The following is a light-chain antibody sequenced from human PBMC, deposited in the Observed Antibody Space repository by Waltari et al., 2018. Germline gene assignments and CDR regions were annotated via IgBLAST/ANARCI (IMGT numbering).Light chain of an antibody. CDR1: SSAVGFYNL. J-gene: IGLJ3*02. V-gene: IGLV2-23*02. CDR3: CSYAGRNIWV. Sequence: QSALTQPASVSGSPGQSITISCTGTSSAVGFYNLVSWYQQHPGKAPELVVYEVISRPSGVSNRFSGSKSGNTAPLTISGLQAEDEADYYCCSYAGRNIWVFGGGTKLTVL. CDR2: EVI.